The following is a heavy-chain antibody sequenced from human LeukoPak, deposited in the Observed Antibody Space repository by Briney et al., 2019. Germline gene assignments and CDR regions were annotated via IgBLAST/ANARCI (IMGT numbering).Heavy chain of an antibody. D-gene: IGHD3-16*02. J-gene: IGHJ4*02. Sequence: PSETLSLTCTVSGGSISSGGYYWSWIRQHPGKGLEWIGYIYYSGSTYYNPSLKSRVTISVDTSKNQFSLKLSSVTAADTAVYYCARHSRDASPPKYYDHVWGSYRYPYYFDYWGQGTLVTVSS. CDR3: ARHSRDASPPKYYDHVWGSYRYPYYFDY. V-gene: IGHV4-31*03. CDR2: IYYSGST. CDR1: GGSISSGGYY.